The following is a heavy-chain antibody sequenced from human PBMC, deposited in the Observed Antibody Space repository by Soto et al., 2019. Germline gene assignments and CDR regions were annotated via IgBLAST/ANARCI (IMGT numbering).Heavy chain of an antibody. D-gene: IGHD3-9*01. CDR1: NASISSSNW. J-gene: IGHJ3*02. V-gene: IGHV4-4*02. CDR3: VRDEAHYDILAGSSLGRAFDI. Sequence: QVQLQESGPGLVKPSGTLSLTCVITNASISSSNWWSWVRRPPGKGLEWIGEIYHTGRTNYNPSRRSRVTMSIDKSTTCYSRRRRSLPAADTAVYYCVRDEAHYDILAGSSLGRAFDIWGQGTMVTVSS. CDR2: IYHTGRT.